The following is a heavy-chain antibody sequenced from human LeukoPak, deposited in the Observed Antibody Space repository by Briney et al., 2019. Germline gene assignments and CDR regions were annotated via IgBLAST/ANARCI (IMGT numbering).Heavy chain of an antibody. J-gene: IGHJ6*02. V-gene: IGHV3-21*04. D-gene: IGHD1-14*01. Sequence: GGSLRLSCAASGFTFSSYSMNWVRQAPGKGLEWVSSISSSSSYIYYADSVKGRFTISRDNAKNTLYLQMNSLRAEDTAVYYCAKRTTPLALYGMDVWGQGTTVTVSS. CDR1: GFTFSSYS. CDR3: AKRTTPLALYGMDV. CDR2: ISSSSSYI.